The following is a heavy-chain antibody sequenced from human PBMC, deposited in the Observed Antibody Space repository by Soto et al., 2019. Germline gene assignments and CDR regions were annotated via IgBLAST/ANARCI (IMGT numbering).Heavy chain of an antibody. D-gene: IGHD2-2*01. CDR2: ISAYNGNT. CDR3: ARDLIEVNVVVPAARAMDV. Sequence: QVQLVQSGAEVKKPGASVKVSCKASGYTFTSYGISWVRQAPGQGLEWMGWISAYNGNTNYAQKLQGRVTMTTDTSTSTAYMELRSLRSDDTAVYYFARDLIEVNVVVPAARAMDVWGKGTTVTVSS. J-gene: IGHJ6*03. V-gene: IGHV1-18*01. CDR1: GYTFTSYG.